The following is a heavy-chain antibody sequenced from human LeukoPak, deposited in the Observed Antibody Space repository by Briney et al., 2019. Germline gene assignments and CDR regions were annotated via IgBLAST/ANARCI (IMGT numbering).Heavy chain of an antibody. J-gene: IGHJ6*03. CDR3: ARVDVTPGALRYYYMDV. CDR2: IYTSGST. V-gene: IGHV4-61*02. CDR1: GGSISSGSYY. D-gene: IGHD1-14*01. Sequence: PSETLSLTCTVSGGSISSGSYYWSWIRQPAGKGLEWIGRIYTSGSTSYNPSLKSRVTISVDTSKNQFSLKLSSVTAADTAVYYCARVDVTPGALRYYYMDVWGKGTTVTVSS.